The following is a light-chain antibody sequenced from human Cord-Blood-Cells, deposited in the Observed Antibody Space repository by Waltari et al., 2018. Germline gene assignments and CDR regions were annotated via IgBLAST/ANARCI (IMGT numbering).Light chain of an antibody. Sequence: ETVFMQSPGTLSLSPGERGTLPCSASQSVSSSYLAWYRHKPGQAPRLLIYGASSRATGIPDRFSCSGSGTDFTLTISRLEPEDFAVYYCQQYGSSPYSFGQGTKLEIK. CDR3: QQYGSSPYS. CDR2: GAS. CDR1: QSVSSSY. V-gene: IGKV3-20*01. J-gene: IGKJ2*03.